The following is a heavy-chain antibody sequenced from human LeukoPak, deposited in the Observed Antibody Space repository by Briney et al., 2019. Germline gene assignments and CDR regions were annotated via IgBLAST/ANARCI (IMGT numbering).Heavy chain of an antibody. V-gene: IGHV3-23*01. Sequence: GGSLRLSCAASGFTFSSYAMSWVRQAPGKGLEWVSAISGSGGSTYYADSVKGRFTISRDNSKNTLYLQMNSLRADDTAVYYFGKGVGRSYDSSGYYVYWGQGTLVTVSS. J-gene: IGHJ4*02. CDR1: GFTFSSYA. CDR3: GKGVGRSYDSSGYYVY. CDR2: ISGSGGST. D-gene: IGHD3-22*01.